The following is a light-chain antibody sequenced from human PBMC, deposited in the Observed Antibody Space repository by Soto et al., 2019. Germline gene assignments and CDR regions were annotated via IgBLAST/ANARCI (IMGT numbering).Light chain of an antibody. CDR3: QQYNKWPPWT. J-gene: IGKJ1*01. V-gene: IGKV3-11*01. CDR1: QSINNY. Sequence: PVERATLSCSASQSINNYLAWYQQKPGQAPRLLIYDASNRATGIPARFSGSGSGTDFTLTISSLEPEDFAVYYCQQYNKWPPWTFGQGTKVDIK. CDR2: DAS.